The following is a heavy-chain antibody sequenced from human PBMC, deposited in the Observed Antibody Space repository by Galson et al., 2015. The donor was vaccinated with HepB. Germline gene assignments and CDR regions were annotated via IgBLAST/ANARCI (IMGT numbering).Heavy chain of an antibody. Sequence: SLRLSCAASGFTFNYHAMGWVRQAPGKGLEWVSSISGSAATTYHADPVKGRFTISRDNAKNSLYLQINSLRAEDTAIYYCARVKRGEWYSFYYYGMDVWGQGTTVTVSS. CDR1: GFTFNYHA. D-gene: IGHD3-10*01. J-gene: IGHJ6*02. CDR3: ARVKRGEWYSFYYYGMDV. CDR2: ISGSAATT. V-gene: IGHV3-23*01.